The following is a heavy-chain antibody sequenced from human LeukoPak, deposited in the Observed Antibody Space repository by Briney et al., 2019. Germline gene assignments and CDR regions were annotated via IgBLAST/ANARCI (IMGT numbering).Heavy chain of an antibody. D-gene: IGHD2-21*02. Sequence: PSETLSLTCAVYGGSFSPYYWSWIRQPPGKGLEWIGEINHSGSTNYNPSLKSRVTISVDTSKNQFSLRLSSVTAAGTAVYYCARGEFYCGGDCYVDYWGQGTLVTVSA. CDR3: ARGEFYCGGDCYVDY. CDR2: INHSGST. CDR1: GGSFSPYY. V-gene: IGHV4-34*01. J-gene: IGHJ4*02.